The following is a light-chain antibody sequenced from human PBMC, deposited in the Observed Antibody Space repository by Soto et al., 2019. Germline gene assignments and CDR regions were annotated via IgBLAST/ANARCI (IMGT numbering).Light chain of an antibody. CDR2: GAS. CDR3: QQYNNWPRT. CDR1: QSVSSY. Sequence: EIVLTQSPATLSLSPGERATLSCRASQSVSSYLLWYQQKPGQTPRLLIYGASTRATGIPARFSGSGSGTEFTLTISSLQSEDFAVYYCQQYNNWPRTFGQGTKV. J-gene: IGKJ1*01. V-gene: IGKV3-15*01.